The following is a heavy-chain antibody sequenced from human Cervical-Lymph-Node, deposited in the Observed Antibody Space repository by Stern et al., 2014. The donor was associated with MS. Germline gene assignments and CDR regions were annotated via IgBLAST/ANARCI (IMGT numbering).Heavy chain of an antibody. V-gene: IGHV5-51*01. CDR2: IFPGASDT. CDR3: ARPHSPGWSYYFDF. CDR1: GYTFTDYW. Sequence: EVQLVQTGAEVRKPGQSLTISCNISGYTFTDYWIAWVRQMPGKGLAWRGAIFPGASDTRYSPSFQGHVTISVDTSINTAYLQWSDLRASDTAMYYCARPHSPGWSYYFDFWGQGTLVAVSS. J-gene: IGHJ4*02. D-gene: IGHD6-19*01.